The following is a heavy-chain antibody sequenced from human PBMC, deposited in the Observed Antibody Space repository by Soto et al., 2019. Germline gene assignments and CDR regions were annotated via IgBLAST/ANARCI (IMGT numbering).Heavy chain of an antibody. V-gene: IGHV2-5*02. CDR1: GFSLSTSGVG. Sequence: QITLKESGPTLVKPTQTLTLTRTFSGFSLSTSGVGVGWIRQPPGKALEWLAVIYWDDDKGYSPSLKNRLTITKDTSKNQVVLTMTNMDPVDTATYYCAHTVGLVVVTSEDEYFQHWGQGTQVTVSS. D-gene: IGHD2-15*01. CDR3: AHTVGLVVVTSEDEYFQH. CDR2: IYWDDDK. J-gene: IGHJ1*01.